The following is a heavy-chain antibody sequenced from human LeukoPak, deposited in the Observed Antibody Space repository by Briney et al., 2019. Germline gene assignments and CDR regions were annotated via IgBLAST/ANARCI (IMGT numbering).Heavy chain of an antibody. D-gene: IGHD1-26*01. CDR1: GFTVANYW. J-gene: IGHJ4*02. CDR3: ARPRSGSYNPFEY. Sequence: GPCLRLSCAAAGFTVANYWMHSVRQAPGGGLVWVSRTQSDGRPTSYADSVKAPFTISRENAKNTLYLQMNSLRAEDTAVYYCARPRSGSYNPFEYWGQRTLVT. V-gene: IGHV3-74*01. CDR2: TQSDGRPT.